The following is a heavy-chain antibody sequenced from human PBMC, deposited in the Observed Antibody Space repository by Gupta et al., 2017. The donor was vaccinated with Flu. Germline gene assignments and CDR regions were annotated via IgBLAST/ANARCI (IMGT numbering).Heavy chain of an antibody. D-gene: IGHD4-11*01. CDR1: GFTFSRFS. J-gene: IGHJ4*02. CDR2: ISSTSSTI. CDR3: ARDDYTNYEAFGY. Sequence: EVQLVESGGGLVQPGGSLRLSCAASGFTFSRFSMNWVRQAPGKGLEWISYISSTSSTIYYADSVKGRFTISRDQAKNSLYLQMNSLRDEDTAVYYCARDDYTNYEAFGYWGQGALVTVSS. V-gene: IGHV3-48*02.